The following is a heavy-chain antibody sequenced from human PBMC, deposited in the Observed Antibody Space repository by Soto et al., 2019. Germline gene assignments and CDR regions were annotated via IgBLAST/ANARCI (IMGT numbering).Heavy chain of an antibody. CDR1: GYSFTSYW. Sequence: GESLKISCKGSGYSFTSYWISWVRQMPGKGLEWMGRIDPSDSYTNYSPSFQGHVTISADKSISTAYLQWNSLKASDTAMCYCARHSTNWNYNWGQGTLVTVSS. CDR3: ARHSTNWNYN. V-gene: IGHV5-10-1*01. D-gene: IGHD1-7*01. CDR2: IDPSDSYT. J-gene: IGHJ4*02.